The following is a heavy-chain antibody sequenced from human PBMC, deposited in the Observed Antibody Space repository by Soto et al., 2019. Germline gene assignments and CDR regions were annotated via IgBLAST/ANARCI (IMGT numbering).Heavy chain of an antibody. Sequence: QVQLQESGPGLVKPSGTLSLTCAVSGGSVSSSNWWKWIRQPPGKGLEWIGEIDQIGETNYTSSLXSRVAISMDKNENPFSLTLISVTAADTAVYYCASRSGEGFSWGQGILVTVSS. CDR3: ASRSGEGFS. D-gene: IGHD6-19*01. CDR2: IDQIGET. J-gene: IGHJ4*02. CDR1: GGSVSSSNW. V-gene: IGHV4-4*02.